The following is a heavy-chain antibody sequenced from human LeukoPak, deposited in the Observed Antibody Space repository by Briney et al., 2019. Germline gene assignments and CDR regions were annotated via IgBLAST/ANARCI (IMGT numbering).Heavy chain of an antibody. CDR3: VRDTQIPGLDY. CDR2: IKEDGSET. V-gene: IGHV3-7*05. CDR1: GFTFSSYW. Sequence: GGSLRLSCAASGFTFSSYWINWVRQAPGKGLEWVANIKEDGSETYYVDSVKGRFTISRDNAQNSLYLQMNSLRAEDTAVYYCVRDTQIPGLDYWGQGALVTVSS. J-gene: IGHJ4*02.